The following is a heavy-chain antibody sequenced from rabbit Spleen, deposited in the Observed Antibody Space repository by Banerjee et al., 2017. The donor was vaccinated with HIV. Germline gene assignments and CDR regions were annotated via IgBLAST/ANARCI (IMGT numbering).Heavy chain of an antibody. D-gene: IGHD1-1*01. CDR2: INTATGKA. Sequence: QEQLVESGGGLVKSEGSLTLTCKASGFSFSDRDVMCWVRQAPGKGLEWIACINTATGKAVYASWAKGRFTISKTSSNTVTLQMTSLTAADTATCFCARDLVGVIGWNFNLWGQGTLVTVS. CDR3: ARDLVGVIGWNFNL. V-gene: IGHV1S45*01. CDR1: GFSFSDRDV. J-gene: IGHJ4*01.